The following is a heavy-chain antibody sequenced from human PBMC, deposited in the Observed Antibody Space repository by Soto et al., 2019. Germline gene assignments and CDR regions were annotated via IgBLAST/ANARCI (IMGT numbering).Heavy chain of an antibody. J-gene: IGHJ5*02. CDR1: GYTFTSYA. Sequence: GASVKVSCKASGYTFTSYAMHWVRQAPGQRLEWMGWINAGNGNTKYSQKFQGRVTITRDTSASTAYMELSSLRSEDTAVYYCARPTGAAAGTRWFDPWGQGTLVTAPQ. V-gene: IGHV1-3*01. CDR3: ARPTGAAAGTRWFDP. CDR2: INAGNGNT. D-gene: IGHD6-13*01.